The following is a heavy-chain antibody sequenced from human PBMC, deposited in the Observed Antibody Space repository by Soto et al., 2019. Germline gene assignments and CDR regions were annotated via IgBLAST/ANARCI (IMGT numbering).Heavy chain of an antibody. CDR1: GFSFSSYW. D-gene: IGHD5-18*01. Sequence: GGSLRLSCAASGFSFSSYWMHWVRQAPGKGLEWVANIKQDGSEKYYVDSVKGRFTISRDNAQNSLYLQMNSLRTEDTAVYYCATGYTYGPDYWGQGTLVTVSS. J-gene: IGHJ4*02. CDR3: ATGYTYGPDY. V-gene: IGHV3-7*03. CDR2: IKQDGSEK.